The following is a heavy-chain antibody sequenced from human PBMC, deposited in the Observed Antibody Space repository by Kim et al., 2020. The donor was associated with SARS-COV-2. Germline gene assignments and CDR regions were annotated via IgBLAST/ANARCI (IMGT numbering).Heavy chain of an antibody. J-gene: IGHJ4*02. CDR3: ARVGITMVRGVWTDY. CDR2: ISSSSSYI. D-gene: IGHD3-10*01. CDR1: GFTFSSYS. V-gene: IGHV3-21*01. Sequence: GGSLRLSCAASGFTFSSYSMNWVRQAPGKGLEWVSSISSSSSYIYYADSVKGRFTISRDNAKNSLYLQMNSLRAEDTAVYYCARVGITMVRGVWTDYWGQGTLVTVSS.